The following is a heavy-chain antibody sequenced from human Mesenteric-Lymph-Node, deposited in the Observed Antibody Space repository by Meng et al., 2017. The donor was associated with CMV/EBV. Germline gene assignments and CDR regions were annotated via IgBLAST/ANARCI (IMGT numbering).Heavy chain of an antibody. CDR2: ISGSGGST. D-gene: IGHD3-16*02. V-gene: IGHV3-23*01. CDR3: ANMITFGGVIVD. J-gene: IGHJ4*02. CDR1: GFTFSSYA. Sequence: CAASGFTFSSYAMSWVRQAPGKGLEWVSAISGSGGSTYYADSVKGRFTISRDNSKNTLYLQMNSLRAEDTAVYYCANMITFGGVIVDWGQGTLVTVSS.